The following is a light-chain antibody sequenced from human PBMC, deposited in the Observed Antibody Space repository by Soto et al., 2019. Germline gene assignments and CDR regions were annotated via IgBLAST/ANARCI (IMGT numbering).Light chain of an antibody. CDR1: QSVSSSF. V-gene: IGKV3-20*01. CDR2: GAS. CDR3: QQYGRSPWT. Sequence: EIVLTQSPGTLSLSPGERATLSCRASQSVSSSFLAWYQQQPGQAPRLLIYGASSRATGIPDRFSGSGSGKDFTLTISRLEPEDFAVYYCQQYGRSPWTFGQGTKVEIK. J-gene: IGKJ1*01.